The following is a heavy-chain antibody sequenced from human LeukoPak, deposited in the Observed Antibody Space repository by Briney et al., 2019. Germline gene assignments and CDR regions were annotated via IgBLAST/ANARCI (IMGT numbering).Heavy chain of an antibody. CDR3: ARDLAPSSGYPESVFDY. CDR1: GFTFSSYA. D-gene: IGHD3-22*01. V-gene: IGHV3-30-3*01. CDR2: ISYDGSNK. J-gene: IGHJ4*02. Sequence: GGSLRLSCAASGFTFSSYAMHWVRQAPGKGLEWVAVISYDGSNKYYADSVKGRFTISRDNSKNTLYLQINSLRAEDTAVYYCARDLAPSSGYPESVFDYWGQGTLVTVSS.